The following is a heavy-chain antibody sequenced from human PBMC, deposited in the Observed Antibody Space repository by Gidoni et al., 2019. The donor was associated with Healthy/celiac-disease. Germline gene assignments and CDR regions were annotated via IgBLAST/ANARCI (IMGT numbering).Heavy chain of an antibody. CDR2: ISSSSSYT. CDR3: ARDLFAYGADEVGWFDY. CDR1: GFTFSAYY. V-gene: IGHV3-11*06. Sequence: QVQLVESGGGLVKPGGSLRLSCAASGFTFSAYYMSWIRQAPGKGLEWVSYISSSSSYTNYADSVKGRFTISRDNAKNSLYLQMNSLRAEDTAVYYCARDLFAYGADEVGWFDYWGQGTLVTVSS. D-gene: IGHD4-17*01. J-gene: IGHJ4*02.